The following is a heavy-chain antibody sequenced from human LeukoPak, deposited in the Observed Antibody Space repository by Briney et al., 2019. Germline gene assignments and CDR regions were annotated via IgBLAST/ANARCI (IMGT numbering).Heavy chain of an antibody. CDR2: IDTSGST. Sequence: SETLSLTCTVSGGSISSYSWNWIRQPAGKGLEWIGRIDTSGSTNYNPSLKSRVTLSVDTSKNQFSLKLSSVTAADTAVYYCAREPKFYDVLIGYYHYFDLWGRGTLVTVSS. CDR1: GGSISSYS. J-gene: IGHJ2*01. V-gene: IGHV4-4*07. D-gene: IGHD3-9*01. CDR3: AREPKFYDVLIGYYHYFDL.